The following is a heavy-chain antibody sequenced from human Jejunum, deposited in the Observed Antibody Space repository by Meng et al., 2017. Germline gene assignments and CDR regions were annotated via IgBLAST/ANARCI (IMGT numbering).Heavy chain of an antibody. CDR2: TSDDGSNK. V-gene: IGHV3-30*04. Sequence: GESLKISCVVSGFTFSDYIIQWFRQAPGKGLEWVAVTSDDGSNKYYADAVKGRFSTTRDNSENTLFLQLNSLSANDTALYYCAREVYYSHCNGRIGAAFDVWGQGTMVTVSS. CDR1: GFTFSDYI. J-gene: IGHJ3*01. CDR3: AREVYYSHCNGRIGAAFDV. D-gene: IGHD3-22*01.